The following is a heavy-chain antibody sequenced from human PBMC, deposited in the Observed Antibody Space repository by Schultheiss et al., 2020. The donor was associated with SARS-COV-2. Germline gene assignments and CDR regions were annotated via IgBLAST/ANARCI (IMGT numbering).Heavy chain of an antibody. CDR1: VFTFSSYA. Sequence: GGSLRLSCAASVFTFSSYAMSWVRQAPGKGLEWVSAISGSGGSTYYADSVKGRFTISRDNSKNTLYLQMNSLRAEDTAVYYCARDIAAAGEDYYGMDVWGQGTTVTVSS. CDR3: ARDIAAAGEDYYGMDV. J-gene: IGHJ6*02. D-gene: IGHD6-13*01. V-gene: IGHV3-23*01. CDR2: ISGSGGST.